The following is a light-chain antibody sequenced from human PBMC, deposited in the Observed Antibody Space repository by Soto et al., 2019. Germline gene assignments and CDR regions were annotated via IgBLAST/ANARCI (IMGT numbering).Light chain of an antibody. J-gene: IGLJ2*01. CDR2: DVI. V-gene: IGLV2-11*01. CDR1: SSDVGGYAY. Sequence: QSALTQPRSVSGSPGQSVTISCTGTSSDVGGYAYVSWYQQHPGIAPQLIMYDVIKRPSGVPDRFSGSKSGNTASLTISGLQAEDEADYYCCSYAGSYSWIFGGGTKLTVL. CDR3: CSYAGSYSWI.